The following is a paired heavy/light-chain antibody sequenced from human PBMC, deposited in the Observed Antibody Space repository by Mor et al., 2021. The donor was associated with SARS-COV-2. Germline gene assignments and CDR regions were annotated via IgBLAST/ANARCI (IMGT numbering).Heavy chain of an antibody. J-gene: IGHJ6*02. Sequence: EVLLVESGGGLVQPGGSLRLSCAASGFTFSNYWMTWVRQAPGKGLEWVANIRQDGSEKYYVDSVKGRFTISRDNAKNSLYLQMNSLRAEDTAVYFCARDSRLAAAVLYYYYGMDVWGQGTTVTVSS. CDR1: GFTFSNYW. CDR2: IRQDGSEK. D-gene: IGHD6-13*01. V-gene: IGHV3-7*03. CDR3: ARDSRLAAAVLYYYYGMDV.
Light chain of an antibody. Sequence: AIQMTQSPSSLSASVGDRVTITCRASQGIRNDLGWFQQKPGKAPKLLIYAASTLQSGVPSRFSGSGSGTDFTLTISSLQPEDFATYYCLQDYNYPRTFGQGTKVEIK. CDR3: LQDYNYPRT. V-gene: IGKV1-6*01. CDR2: AAS. CDR1: QGIRND. J-gene: IGKJ1*01.